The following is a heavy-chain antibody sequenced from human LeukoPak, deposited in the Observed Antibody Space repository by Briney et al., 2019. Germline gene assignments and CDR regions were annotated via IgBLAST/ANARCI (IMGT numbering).Heavy chain of an antibody. CDR1: GFTFTNYY. J-gene: IGHJ4*02. D-gene: IGHD1-14*01. V-gene: IGHV1-2*06. CDR2: IILNGGAT. CDR3: ATDGGNHNFDY. Sequence: GASVKVSCNASGFTFTNYYLHWVRQAPGQGLEWMGRIILNGGATSYAQKFQGRVTLTRDTSISTAYMELIRQTSDDTAVYYCATDGGNHNFDYWGQGTLVTVSS.